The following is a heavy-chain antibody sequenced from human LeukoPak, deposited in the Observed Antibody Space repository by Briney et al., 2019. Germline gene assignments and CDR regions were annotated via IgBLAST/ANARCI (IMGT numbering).Heavy chain of an antibody. CDR1: GFTFSSYA. Sequence: GGSLRLSCAASGFTFSSYAMHWVRQAPGKGLEWVAVISYDGSNKYYADSVKGRFTISRDNAKNSLYLQMNSLRVEDTAVYYCARPGYSSSRYLDYWGQGTLVTVSS. V-gene: IGHV3-30-3*01. CDR3: ARPGYSSSRYLDY. J-gene: IGHJ4*02. CDR2: ISYDGSNK. D-gene: IGHD6-13*01.